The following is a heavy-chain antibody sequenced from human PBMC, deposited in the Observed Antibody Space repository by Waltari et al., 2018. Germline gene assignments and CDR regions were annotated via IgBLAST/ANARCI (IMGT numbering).Heavy chain of an antibody. D-gene: IGHD2-21*01. V-gene: IGHV1-69-2*01. CDR3: ATDFVVVIAIRFVAFDI. Sequence: EVQLVQSGAEVKKPGATVKISCKASGYTFTDYYMHWVQQAPGKGLEGMGRVDPEDGETIYAEKFQGRVTITADTSTDTAYMELSSLRSEDTAVYYCATDFVVVIAIRFVAFDIWGQGTMVTVSS. J-gene: IGHJ3*02. CDR1: GYTFTDYY. CDR2: VDPEDGET.